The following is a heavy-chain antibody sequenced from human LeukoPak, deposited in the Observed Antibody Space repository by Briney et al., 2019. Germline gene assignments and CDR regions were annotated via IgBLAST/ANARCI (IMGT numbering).Heavy chain of an antibody. Sequence: GGSLRLSCAASGFTVSSNYMSWVRQAPGKGLEWVSVIYTGGSTYYADSVKGRFTISRDNSKNTLYLQMNSLRAEDTAVYYCARGGSYLYLFTEFDYWGQGTLVTVSS. CDR3: ARGGSYLYLFTEFDY. CDR2: IYTGGST. CDR1: GFTVSSNY. V-gene: IGHV3-66*02. J-gene: IGHJ4*02. D-gene: IGHD1-26*01.